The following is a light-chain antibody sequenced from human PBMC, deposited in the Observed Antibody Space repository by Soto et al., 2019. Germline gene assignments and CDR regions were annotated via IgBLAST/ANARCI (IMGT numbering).Light chain of an antibody. CDR3: QQLKNWPPVT. CDR2: DAS. Sequence: EIVLTQSPATLSLSPGERATLSCRASRSVDTYLAWYQQKLGQAPRLLIYDASSRATGIPARFSGNGSGTDFTLTISSLEPEDFAVYYCQQLKNWPPVTFGGGTKLETK. CDR1: RSVDTY. V-gene: IGKV3-11*01. J-gene: IGKJ4*01.